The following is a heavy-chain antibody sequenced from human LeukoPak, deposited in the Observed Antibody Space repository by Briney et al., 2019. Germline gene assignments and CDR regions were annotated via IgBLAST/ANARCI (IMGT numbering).Heavy chain of an antibody. J-gene: IGHJ3*02. Sequence: GGSLRLSCAASGFTFSSYAMSWVRQAPGKGLEWVSAISGSGGSTYYADSVKGRFTISRDNAKNSLYLQMNSLRAEDTALYYCARRGSSGWYSENAFDIWGQGTMVTVSS. CDR1: GFTFSSYA. CDR3: ARRGSSGWYSENAFDI. D-gene: IGHD6-19*01. CDR2: ISGSGGST. V-gene: IGHV3-23*01.